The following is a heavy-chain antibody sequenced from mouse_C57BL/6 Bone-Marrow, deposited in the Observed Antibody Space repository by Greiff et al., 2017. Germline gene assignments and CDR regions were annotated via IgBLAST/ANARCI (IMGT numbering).Heavy chain of an antibody. V-gene: IGHV2-2*01. D-gene: IGHD1-1*01. CDR3: AREAGYYGSIFDY. CDR2: IWSGGST. J-gene: IGHJ2*01. CDR1: GFSLTSYG. Sequence: QVQLQQSGPGLVQPSQSLSITCTVSGFSLTSYGVHWVRQSPGKGLEWLGVIWSGGSTDYNAAFISRLIISKDNSKSQVLFKMNSLQADDTAIYYCAREAGYYGSIFDYWGQGTTLTVSS.